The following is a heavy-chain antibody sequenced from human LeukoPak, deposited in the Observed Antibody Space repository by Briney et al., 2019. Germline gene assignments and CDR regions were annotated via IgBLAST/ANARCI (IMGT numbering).Heavy chain of an antibody. CDR3: ARSRHSYDSTGFPHY. Sequence: PGGSLRLSCAASGLTFSNYNMNWVRQAPGKGLEWVSSISTSGSYIYYANSMKGRFTISRDNAKNSLYLQMNSLRAEDTALYYCARSRHSYDSTGFPHYWGQGTLVTVSS. CDR2: ISTSGSYI. D-gene: IGHD3-22*01. V-gene: IGHV3-21*04. J-gene: IGHJ4*02. CDR1: GLTFSNYN.